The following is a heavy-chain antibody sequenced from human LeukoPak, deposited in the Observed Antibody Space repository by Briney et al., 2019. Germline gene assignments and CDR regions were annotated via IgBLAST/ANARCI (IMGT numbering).Heavy chain of an antibody. D-gene: IGHD3-3*01. CDR1: GFTFGDYA. V-gene: IGHV3-49*04. Sequence: GGSLRLSCTASGFTFGDYAMSWVRQAPGKGLEWVGFIRSKAYGGTTEYAASVKGRFTISRDDSKSIAYLQMNSLKTEDTAVYYCTRSLSRVLGWFDAFDIWGQGTMVTVSS. CDR3: TRSLSRVLGWFDAFDI. CDR2: IRSKAYGGTT. J-gene: IGHJ3*02.